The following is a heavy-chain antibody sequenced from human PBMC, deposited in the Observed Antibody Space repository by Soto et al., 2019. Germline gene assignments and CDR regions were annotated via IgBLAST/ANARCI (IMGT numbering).Heavy chain of an antibody. D-gene: IGHD2-21*02. Sequence: EVQLVESGGGLVQPGGSLRLSCAASGFTFISNWMTWVRQAPGKGLEWVASISQDGTTKYYVGSVEGRFTISRDNPKNSLYLQMDSLRAGDTAVYHCARWGLNGGYYHLDLWGRGTLVTVSS. CDR3: ARWGLNGGYYHLDL. CDR2: ISQDGTTK. V-gene: IGHV3-7*01. CDR1: GFTFISNW. J-gene: IGHJ2*01.